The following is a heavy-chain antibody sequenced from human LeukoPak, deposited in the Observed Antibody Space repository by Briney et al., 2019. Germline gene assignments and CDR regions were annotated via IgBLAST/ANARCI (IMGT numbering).Heavy chain of an antibody. CDR2: INSDGSST. J-gene: IGHJ4*02. D-gene: IGHD1-26*01. V-gene: IGHV3-74*01. CDR3: ARGTGSYYSLGY. CDR1: GFTFSSYW. Sequence: PGGSLRLSCAASGFTFSSYWMPWVRQAPGKGLVWVSRINSDGSSTSYADSVSGRFTISRDNAKNMLYLQLDSLRAEDTAMYYCARGTGSYYSLGYWGQGTLVTVSS.